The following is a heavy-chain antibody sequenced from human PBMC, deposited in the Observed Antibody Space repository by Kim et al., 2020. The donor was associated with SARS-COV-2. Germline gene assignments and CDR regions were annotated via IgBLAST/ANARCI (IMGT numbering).Heavy chain of an antibody. V-gene: IGHV1-46*01. CDR2: INPSGGST. CDR1: GYTFTSYY. CDR3: ASLYYYGSGSYYNEGFTAFDI. Sequence: ASVKVSCKASGYTFTSYYMHWVRQAPGQGLEWMGIINPSGGSTSYAQKFQGRVTMTRDTSTSTVYMELSSLRSEDTAVYYCASLYYYGSGSYYNEGFTAFDIWGQGTMVTVSS. D-gene: IGHD3-10*01. J-gene: IGHJ3*02.